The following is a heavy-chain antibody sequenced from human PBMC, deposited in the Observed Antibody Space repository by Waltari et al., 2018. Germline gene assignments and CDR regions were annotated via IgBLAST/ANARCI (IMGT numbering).Heavy chain of an antibody. CDR2: IYTSGST. Sequence: QVQLQESGPGLVKPSQTLSLTCTVSGGSISSGSYYWSWIRQPAGKGLEWIGYIYTSGSTNYNPSLKSQVTISVDTSKNQFSLKLSSVTAADTAVYYCARHDILTGYYIDYWGQGTLVTVSS. V-gene: IGHV4-61*09. CDR1: GGSISSGSYY. D-gene: IGHD3-9*01. J-gene: IGHJ4*02. CDR3: ARHDILTGYYIDY.